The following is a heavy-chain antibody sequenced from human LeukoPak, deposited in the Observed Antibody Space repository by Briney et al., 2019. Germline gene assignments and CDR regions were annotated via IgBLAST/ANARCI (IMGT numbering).Heavy chain of an antibody. Sequence: GGSLRLPCAASGFTFSSYSMNWVRQAPGKGLEWVSYISSSSSTIYYADSVKGRFTISRDNAKNSLYLQMNSLRAEDTAVYYCARGFYYGSGSYPSNYYMDVWGKGTTVTVSS. D-gene: IGHD3-10*01. CDR2: ISSSSSTI. J-gene: IGHJ6*03. CDR3: ARGFYYGSGSYPSNYYMDV. CDR1: GFTFSSYS. V-gene: IGHV3-48*01.